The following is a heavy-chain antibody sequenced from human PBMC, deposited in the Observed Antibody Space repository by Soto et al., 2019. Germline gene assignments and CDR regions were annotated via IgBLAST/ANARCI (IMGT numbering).Heavy chain of an antibody. CDR2: IWYDGSNK. CDR1: GFTISTHG. V-gene: IGHV3-33*03. D-gene: IGHD1-7*01. Sequence: QAQLVESGGGVVQPGTSLRLSCAASGFTISTHGMHWVRQAPGKGLEWLANIWYDGSNKFYAESVKGRFSISKDTSTNTLYLQMSSLRAEDSAVYYCAAATTWNFHFPYWGQGTQVTVSS. CDR3: AAATTWNFHFPY. J-gene: IGHJ4*02.